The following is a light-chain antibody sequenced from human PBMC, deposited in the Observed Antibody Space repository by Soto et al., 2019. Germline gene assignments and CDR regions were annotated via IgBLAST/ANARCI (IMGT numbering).Light chain of an antibody. CDR2: GAS. CDR3: QQYNSWPT. Sequence: EIIMTQSPATLSVSPGEGATLSCRTSHSISTNLAWYQHKRGQSPRLHVYGASTRATGVPTRFSGSGSGAEFTLSISSLQSEDFAVYYCQQYNSWPTFGGGTKVEIK. CDR1: HSISTN. J-gene: IGKJ4*01. V-gene: IGKV3-15*01.